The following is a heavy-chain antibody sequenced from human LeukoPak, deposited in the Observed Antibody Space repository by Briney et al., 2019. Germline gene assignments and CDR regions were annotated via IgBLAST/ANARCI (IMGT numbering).Heavy chain of an antibody. CDR2: IDWDDDK. V-gene: IGHV2-70*11. Sequence: SGPALVKPTQTLTLTCTFSGFSLSTSGMCVSWIRQPPGKALEWLARIDWDDDKYYSTPLKTRLTISKDTSKNQVVLTMTNMDPVDTATYYCARYSSSRQFDYWGQGTLVTVSS. CDR3: ARYSSSRQFDY. J-gene: IGHJ4*02. CDR1: GFSLSTSGMC. D-gene: IGHD6-13*01.